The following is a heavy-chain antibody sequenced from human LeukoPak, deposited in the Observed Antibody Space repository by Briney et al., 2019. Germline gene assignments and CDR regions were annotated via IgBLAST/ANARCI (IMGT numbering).Heavy chain of an antibody. J-gene: IGHJ4*02. V-gene: IGHV3-53*01. CDR2: IYSGGTT. D-gene: IGHD4-17*01. CDR1: GFTVSSNY. CDR3: ARVATKYGDGYYFDY. Sequence: GGSLRLSCAASGFTVSSNYMSWVRQAPGKGLEWVSVIYSGGTTYYADSVKGRFTISRDNSKNTLYLQMNSLRAEDTAVYYCARVATKYGDGYYFDYWGQGTLVTVSS.